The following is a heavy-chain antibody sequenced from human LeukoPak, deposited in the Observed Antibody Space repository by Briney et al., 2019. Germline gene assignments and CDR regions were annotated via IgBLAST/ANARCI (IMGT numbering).Heavy chain of an antibody. V-gene: IGHV3-23*01. CDR2: LSGSGGSA. CDR1: GFTFSNYA. Sequence: GGSLRISCAASGFTFSNYAMTWVRQAPGKGLEWVSALSGSGGSAYYADSVKGRFTISRDNGKTSLYLQMNSLRVEDTAVYYCARGPVAGASDLWGQGTLVTVSS. D-gene: IGHD6-19*01. CDR3: ARGPVAGASDL. J-gene: IGHJ4*02.